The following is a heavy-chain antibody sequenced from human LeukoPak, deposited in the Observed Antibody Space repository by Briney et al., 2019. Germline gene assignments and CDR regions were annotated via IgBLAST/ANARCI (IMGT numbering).Heavy chain of an antibody. CDR3: ARVYGGGYDFRGAFDI. V-gene: IGHV4-59*01. D-gene: IGHD5-12*01. CDR1: GGSISSYY. Sequence: SETLSLTCTVSGGSISSYYWSWIRQSPGKGLECIGYIHYTGSTNYNPSLKSRVTISVETSKNQFSLKLSSVTAADTAVYYCARVYGGGYDFRGAFDIWGQGTMVTVSS. J-gene: IGHJ3*02. CDR2: IHYTGST.